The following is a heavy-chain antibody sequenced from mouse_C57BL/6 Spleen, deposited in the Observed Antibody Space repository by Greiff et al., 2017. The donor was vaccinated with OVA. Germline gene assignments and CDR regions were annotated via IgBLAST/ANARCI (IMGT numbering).Heavy chain of an antibody. CDR2: INYDGSST. V-gene: IGHV5-16*01. CDR1: GFTFSDYY. J-gene: IGHJ4*01. Sequence: VQLVESAEGLVQPGSSMKLSCTASGFTFSDYYMAWVRQVPEKGLEWVANINYDGSSTYYLDSLKSRFIISRDNAKNILYLQMSSLKSEDTATYYCARDGYYDAMDDWGQGTSVTVSS. CDR3: ARDGYYDAMDD. D-gene: IGHD2-2*01.